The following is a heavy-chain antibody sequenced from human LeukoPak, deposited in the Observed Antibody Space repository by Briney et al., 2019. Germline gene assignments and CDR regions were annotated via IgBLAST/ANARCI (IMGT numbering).Heavy chain of an antibody. D-gene: IGHD2-21*02. Sequence: SVKVSCKASGGTFSSYAISWVRQAPGQGLEWMGGIIPIFGTANYAQKFQGRVTITADASTSTAYMELSSLRSEDTAVYYCARAYMTATRHFDSWGQGTLVTVSS. J-gene: IGHJ4*02. V-gene: IGHV1-69*01. CDR1: GGTFSSYA. CDR3: ARAYMTATRHFDS. CDR2: IIPIFGTA.